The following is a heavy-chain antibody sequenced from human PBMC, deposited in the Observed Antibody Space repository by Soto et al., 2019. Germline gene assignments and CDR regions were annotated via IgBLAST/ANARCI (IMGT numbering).Heavy chain of an antibody. V-gene: IGHV1-69*12. J-gene: IGHJ6*02. CDR1: GGTFSSYA. CDR3: ARALTRSYYYNGMDV. CDR2: IIPIVGTA. D-gene: IGHD1-20*01. Sequence: QVQLVQSGAEVKKPGSSVKVSCKASGGTFSSYAINWVRQAPGQGLEWMGGIIPIVGTADYAQKFQGSVSITADETTRTAYMELSRVRSEDTAVYYSARALTRSYYYNGMDVWGQGTTVTVSS.